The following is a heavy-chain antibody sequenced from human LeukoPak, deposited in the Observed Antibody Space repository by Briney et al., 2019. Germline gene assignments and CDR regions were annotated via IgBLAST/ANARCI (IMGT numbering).Heavy chain of an antibody. CDR3: ARVLPYSSSSGWFDP. D-gene: IGHD6-6*01. CDR2: IIPISGTA. CDR1: GGTFSSYA. V-gene: IGHV1-69*05. J-gene: IGHJ5*02. Sequence: ASVKVSCKASGGTFSSYAISWVRQAPGQGLEWMGGIIPISGTANYAQKFQGRVTITTDESTSTAYMELSSLRSEDTAVYYCARVLPYSSSSGWFDPWGQGTLVTVSS.